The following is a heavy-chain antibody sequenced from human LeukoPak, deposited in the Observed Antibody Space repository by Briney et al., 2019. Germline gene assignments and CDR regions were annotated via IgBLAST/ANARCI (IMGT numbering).Heavy chain of an antibody. CDR2: IIPIFGTA. CDR3: ATGSMVRGAITPRIDY. V-gene: IGHV1-69*05. J-gene: IGHJ4*02. D-gene: IGHD3-10*01. CDR1: GGTFSSYA. Sequence: ASVKVSCKASGGTFSSYAISWVRQAPGQGLEWMGGIIPIFGTANYAQKFQGRVTITTDESTSTAYMELSSLRSEDTAVYYCATGSMVRGAITPRIDYWGQGTLVTVSS.